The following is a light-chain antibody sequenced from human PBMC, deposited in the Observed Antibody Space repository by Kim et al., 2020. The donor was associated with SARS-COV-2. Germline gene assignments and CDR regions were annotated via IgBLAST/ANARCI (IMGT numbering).Light chain of an antibody. CDR3: QQSHSIPYT. J-gene: IGKJ2*01. CDR1: QSITTY. V-gene: IGKV1-39*01. Sequence: DIQMTQSPSSLSASVGDRVTITCRASQSITTYLNWYQQKPGKAPLLLIYAASSLQSGVPSRFSGSGSGTDFTLTISSLQPEDFATYFCQQSHSIPYTFGQGTKLEIK. CDR2: AAS.